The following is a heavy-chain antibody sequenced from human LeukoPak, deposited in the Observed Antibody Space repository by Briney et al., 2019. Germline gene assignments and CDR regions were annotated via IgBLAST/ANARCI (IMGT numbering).Heavy chain of an antibody. CDR1: GFTFSSYW. J-gene: IGHJ4*02. CDR2: IKKDGSEK. V-gene: IGHV3-7*03. CDR3: ARDARATIKGIPVAGTVDY. D-gene: IGHD6-19*01. Sequence: GGSLRLSCAASGFTFSSYWMSWVRQAPGKGLEWVANIKKDGSEKYYVDSVKGRFTISRDNAKNSLYLQMNSLRAEDTAVYYCARDARATIKGIPVAGTVDYWGQGTLVTVSS.